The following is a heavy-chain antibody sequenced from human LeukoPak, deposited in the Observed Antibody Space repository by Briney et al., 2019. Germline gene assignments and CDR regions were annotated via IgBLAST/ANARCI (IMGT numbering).Heavy chain of an antibody. V-gene: IGHV3-23*01. CDR2: ISGGGGTT. Sequence: GGSLRLSCAASGFTFTSYSMNWVRQAPGKGLEWVSTISGGGGTTYYADSVKGRFTISRDNSKNTLYLQVNSLRAEDTAVYYCAKGGKWDVTPFDYWGQGTLVTVSS. CDR1: GFTFTSYS. J-gene: IGHJ4*02. CDR3: AKGGKWDVTPFDY. D-gene: IGHD1-26*01.